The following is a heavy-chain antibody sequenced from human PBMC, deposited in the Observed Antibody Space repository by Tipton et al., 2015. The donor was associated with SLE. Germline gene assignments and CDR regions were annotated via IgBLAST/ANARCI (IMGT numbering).Heavy chain of an antibody. V-gene: IGHV4-34*01. CDR3: ARVCRYDFWSGYLYYYYGMDV. D-gene: IGHD3-3*01. Sequence: TLSLTCAVYGGSFSGYYWSWIRQPPGKGLEWIGEINHSGSTNYNPSLKSRVTISVDTSKNQFSLKLSSVTAADTAVYYCARVCRYDFWSGYLYYYYGMDVWGQGTTVTVSS. CDR2: INHSGST. J-gene: IGHJ6*02. CDR1: GGSFSGYY.